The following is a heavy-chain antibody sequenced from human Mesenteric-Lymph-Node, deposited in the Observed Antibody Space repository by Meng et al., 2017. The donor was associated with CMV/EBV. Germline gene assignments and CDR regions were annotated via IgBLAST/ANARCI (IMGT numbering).Heavy chain of an antibody. CDR3: ARAITVAATGPYFDY. Sequence: GGSLRLSCAASGFTFSNYAMHWVRQAPGKGLEWVAVISYDGSNKFYIDSVKGRFTISRDNSKNTLYLQMNSLRAEDTAVYYCARAITVAATGPYFDYWGQGTLVTVSS. V-gene: IGHV3-30*04. D-gene: IGHD4-23*01. CDR1: GFTFSNYA. J-gene: IGHJ4*02. CDR2: ISYDGSNK.